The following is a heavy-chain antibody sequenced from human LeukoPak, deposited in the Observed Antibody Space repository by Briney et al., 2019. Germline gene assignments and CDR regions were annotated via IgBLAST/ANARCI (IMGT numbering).Heavy chain of an antibody. J-gene: IGHJ6*03. V-gene: IGHV1-18*01. CDR2: ISAYNGNT. CDR3: ARVAAAGPDYYYYYMDV. CDR1: GYTFTSYG. D-gene: IGHD6-13*01. Sequence: ASVKASCKASGYTFTSYGISWVRQAPGQGLEWMGWISAYNGNTNYAQKLQGRVTMTTDTSTSTAYMELRSLRSDDTAVYYCARVAAAGPDYYYYYMDVWGKGTTVTVSS.